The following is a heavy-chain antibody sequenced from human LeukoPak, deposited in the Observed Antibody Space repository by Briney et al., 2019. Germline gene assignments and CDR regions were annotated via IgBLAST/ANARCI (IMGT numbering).Heavy chain of an antibody. CDR3: ARAADSRLRNGWDY. CDR2: IKQDGGEK. CDR1: GFTFSSYW. Sequence: QPGGSLRLSCAASGFTFSSYWMSWVRQAPGKGLEWVANIKQDGGEKFYVDSVKGRFTISRDNAKNSLYLKMNSLRAEDTAVYYCARAADSRLRNGWDYWDRGTLVTVSS. J-gene: IGHJ4*02. D-gene: IGHD6-19*01. V-gene: IGHV3-7*05.